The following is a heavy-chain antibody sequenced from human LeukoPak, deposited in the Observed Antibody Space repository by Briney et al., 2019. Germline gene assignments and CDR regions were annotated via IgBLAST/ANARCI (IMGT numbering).Heavy chain of an antibody. V-gene: IGHV5-51*01. CDR1: GYSFTSYW. Sequence: GESLKISCKGSGYSFTSYWIGWVRQMPGKGLEWMGIIYLGDSDTRYSPSFQGQVTISADKSISTAYLQWSSLKASDTAMYYCARLRMEFYYYYGMDVWGQGTTVTVSS. CDR2: IYLGDSDT. D-gene: IGHD3-10*01. CDR3: ARLRMEFYYYYGMDV. J-gene: IGHJ6*02.